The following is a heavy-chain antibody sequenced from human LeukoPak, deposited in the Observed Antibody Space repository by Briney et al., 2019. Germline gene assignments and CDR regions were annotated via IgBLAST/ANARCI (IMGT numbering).Heavy chain of an antibody. CDR2: INHSGST. D-gene: IGHD6-6*01. V-gene: IGHV4-34*01. CDR3: ARNVASSSSSADDY. CDR1: GGSFSGYY. Sequence: PSETLSLTCAVYGGSFSGYYWSWIRQPPGKGLEWIGEINHSGSTNYNPSLKSRVTISVDTSKNQFSLKLSSVTAADTAVYYCARNVASSSSSADDYWGQGTLVTVSS. J-gene: IGHJ4*02.